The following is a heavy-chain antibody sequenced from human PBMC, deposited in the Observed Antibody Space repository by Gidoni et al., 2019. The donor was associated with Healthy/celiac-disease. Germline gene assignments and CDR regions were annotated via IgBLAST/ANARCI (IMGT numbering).Heavy chain of an antibody. J-gene: IGHJ3*02. CDR1: GGSFSGYY. D-gene: IGHD3-22*01. Sequence: QVQLQQWGAGLLEPSETLSLTCAVYGGSFSGYYWSWIRQPPGKGLEWIGEINHSGSTNYNPSLKSRVTISVDTSKNQFSLKLSSVTAADTAVYYCAREGGGDSSGYYYPGAFDIWGQGTMVTVSS. CDR3: AREGGGDSSGYYYPGAFDI. V-gene: IGHV4-34*01. CDR2: INHSGST.